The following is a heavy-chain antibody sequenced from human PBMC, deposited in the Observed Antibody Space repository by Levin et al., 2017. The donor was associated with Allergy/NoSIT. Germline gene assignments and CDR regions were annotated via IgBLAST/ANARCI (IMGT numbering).Heavy chain of an antibody. CDR3: ARGGGSYHPVLDY. V-gene: IGHV3-33*01. CDR1: GFTFSSYG. CDR2: IWYDGSNK. Sequence: GSLRLSCAASGFTFSSYGMHWVRQAPGKGLEWVAVIWYDGSNKYYADSVKGRFTISRDNSKNTLYLQMNSLRAEDTAVYYCARGGGSYHPVLDYWGQGTLVTVSS. J-gene: IGHJ4*02. D-gene: IGHD1-26*01.